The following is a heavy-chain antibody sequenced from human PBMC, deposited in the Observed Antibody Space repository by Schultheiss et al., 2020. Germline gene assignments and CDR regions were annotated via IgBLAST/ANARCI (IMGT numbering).Heavy chain of an antibody. CDR2: IYYSGST. V-gene: IGHV4-61*05. D-gene: IGHD2/OR15-2a*01. CDR1: GGSISSSSYY. J-gene: IGHJ6*02. Sequence: SETLSLTCTVSGGSISSSSYYWGWIRQPPGKGLEWIGYIYYSGSTNYNPSLKSRVTISVDTSKNQFSLKLSSVTAADTAVYYCASFLPEDYGMDVWGQGTTVTVSS. CDR3: ASFLPEDYGMDV.